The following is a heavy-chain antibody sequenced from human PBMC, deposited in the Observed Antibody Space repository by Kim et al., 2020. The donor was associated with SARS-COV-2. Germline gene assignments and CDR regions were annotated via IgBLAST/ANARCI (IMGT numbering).Heavy chain of an antibody. J-gene: IGHJ6*02. V-gene: IGHV3-49*03. CDR1: GFTFGDYA. D-gene: IGHD2-15*01. Sequence: GGSLRLSCTASGFTFGDYAMSWFRQAPGKGLEWVGFIRSKAYGGTTEYAASVKGRFTISRDDSKSIAYLQMNSLKTEDTAVYYCTRGSGGSCYSCYYYGMDVWGQGTTVTVSS. CDR2: IRSKAYGGTT. CDR3: TRGSGGSCYSCYYYGMDV.